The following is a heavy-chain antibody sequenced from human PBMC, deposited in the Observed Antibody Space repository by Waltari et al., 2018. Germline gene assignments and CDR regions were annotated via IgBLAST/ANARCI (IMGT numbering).Heavy chain of an antibody. CDR2: VFTSGRT. CDR3: ARAQERRDAFDF. CDR1: GGSMSNNY. V-gene: IGHV4-4*07. Sequence: QVQLQESGPGLVKPLETLSLTCTVSGGSMSNNYWNWIRQPAGNGLEYIGRVFTSGRTNYNPALNSRVTRSIDTSKGQFSLELTSVTAADTAIYYCARAQERRDAFDFWGKGTMVTVSS. J-gene: IGHJ3*01. D-gene: IGHD1-1*01.